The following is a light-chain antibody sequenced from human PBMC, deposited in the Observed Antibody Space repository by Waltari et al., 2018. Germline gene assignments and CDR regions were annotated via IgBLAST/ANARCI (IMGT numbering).Light chain of an antibody. CDR1: QSIDKF. Sequence: DIQMTQSPSSLSASVGDRVTITCRPSQSIDKFLNWYQKKPGKAPDLLTYAASTLQTGVPSRFSGSGSGTDFTLTITSLRPEDFATYYCQPTYTSLAWTFGQGTKVEIK. J-gene: IGKJ1*01. CDR3: QPTYTSLAWT. V-gene: IGKV1-39*01. CDR2: AAS.